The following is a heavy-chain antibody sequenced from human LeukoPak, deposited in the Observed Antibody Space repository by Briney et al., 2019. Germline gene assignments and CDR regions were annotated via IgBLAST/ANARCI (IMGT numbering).Heavy chain of an antibody. CDR2: ISDSGGST. J-gene: IGHJ4*02. V-gene: IGHV3-23*01. CDR1: GFTFTTYA. Sequence: GGSLRLSCAASGFTFTTYAMTWVRQAPGTGLEWVSAISDSGGSTYYADSVKGRFTVSRDNSKNTLYLQMNSLRAEDTAVYFCAKGGRGTQKPFDYWGLGTLVTVSS. CDR3: AKGGRGTQKPFDY.